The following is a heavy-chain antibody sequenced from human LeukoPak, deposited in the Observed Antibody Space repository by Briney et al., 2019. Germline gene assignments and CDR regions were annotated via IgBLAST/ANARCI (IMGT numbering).Heavy chain of an antibody. D-gene: IGHD2-2*01. CDR1: GYTFTSYD. Sequence: GASVKVSCKASGYTFTSYDINWVRQATGQGLEWMGWMNPNSGNTGYAQKFQGRVTMTRNTSISTAYMELSSLRSEDTAVYYCARVRGYNIVVVPAARRDAFDIWGHGTMVTVSS. V-gene: IGHV1-8*01. CDR2: MNPNSGNT. CDR3: ARVRGYNIVVVPAARRDAFDI. J-gene: IGHJ3*02.